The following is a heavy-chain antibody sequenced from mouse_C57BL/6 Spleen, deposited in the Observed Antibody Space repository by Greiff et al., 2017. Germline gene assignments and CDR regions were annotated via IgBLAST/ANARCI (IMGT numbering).Heavy chain of an antibody. V-gene: IGHV1-82*01. J-gene: IGHJ1*03. CDR3: AREGPYYSGSSYGYFDV. D-gene: IGHD1-1*01. CDR1: GYAFSSSW. Sequence: QVQLQQSGPELVKPGASVKISCKASGYAFSSSWMNWVKQRPGKGLEWIGRIYPGDGGTNYNGKFKGKATLTADKSSSTAYMQLSSLTSEVSAVYFGAREGPYYSGSSYGYFDVWGTGTTVTVSS. CDR2: IYPGDGGT.